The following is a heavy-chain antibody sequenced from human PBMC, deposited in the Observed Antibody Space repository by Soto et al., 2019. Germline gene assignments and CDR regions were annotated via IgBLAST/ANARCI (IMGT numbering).Heavy chain of an antibody. CDR1: GVSFSGYY. J-gene: IGHJ5*02. Sequence: PSETLSLTCAVYGVSFSGYYWCWIRQPQGKGLAWIGEINHSGSTNYNPSLKSRGTISVDTSKNQFSLKLSSVTAAVTAGYYCATVFGVREDPCKEPTSTDPCSQCTLDTV. CDR3: ATVFGVREDPCKEPTSTDP. D-gene: IGHD3-10*01. V-gene: IGHV4-34*01. CDR2: INHSGST.